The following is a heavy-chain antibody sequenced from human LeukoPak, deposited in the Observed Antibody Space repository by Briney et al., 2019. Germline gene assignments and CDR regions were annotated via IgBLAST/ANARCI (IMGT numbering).Heavy chain of an antibody. CDR2: IYPGDSDT. V-gene: IGHV5-51*01. D-gene: IGHD6-25*01. CDR1: GYIFTSYW. CDR3: ARYFSYSSDDAFDI. J-gene: IGHJ3*02. Sequence: GASLKISCKGSGYIFTSYWIGWVRQLPGKGLEWMGIIYPGDSDTRYSPSFQGQVTISADKSISTAYLQWSSLKASDTAMYYCARYFSYSSDDAFDIWGQGTMVTVSS.